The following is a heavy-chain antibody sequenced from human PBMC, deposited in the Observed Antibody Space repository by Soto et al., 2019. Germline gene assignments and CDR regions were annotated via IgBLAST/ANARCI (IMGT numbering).Heavy chain of an antibody. V-gene: IGHV3-30*03. CDR3: ARSVRTLSWFDP. CDR2: ISSDGSHK. Sequence: GGSLRLSCAASGFTFTNYVIHWVRQAPGKGLEWVAVISSDGSHKYSADSSKGRFTISRDTSKNTLYLQMNSLRPEDTAVYYCARSVRTLSWFDPWGQGTLVTVAS. CDR1: GFTFTNYV. D-gene: IGHD3-10*01. J-gene: IGHJ5*02.